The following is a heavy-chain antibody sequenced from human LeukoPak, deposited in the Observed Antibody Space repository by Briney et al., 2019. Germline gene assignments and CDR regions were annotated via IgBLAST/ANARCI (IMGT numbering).Heavy chain of an antibody. V-gene: IGHV4-4*07. D-gene: IGHD3-22*01. CDR1: GGSINSYY. J-gene: IGHJ4*02. Sequence: SETLSLTCTVSGGSINSYYWTWIRQSAEKGLEWIGRIHFSGSTTYNPALKSRVAISLDDSKNQCSLKLRSVTAADTAVYFCARDDSSRDASSGYHVWGRGTLVTVSS. CDR2: IHFSGST. CDR3: ARDDSSRDASSGYHV.